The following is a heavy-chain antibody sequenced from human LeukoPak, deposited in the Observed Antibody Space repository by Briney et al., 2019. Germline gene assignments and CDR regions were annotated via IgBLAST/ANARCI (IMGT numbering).Heavy chain of an antibody. CDR1: GFTFSSYA. D-gene: IGHD5-18*01. J-gene: IGHJ5*02. CDR2: MNSDERST. V-gene: IGHV3-74*01. CDR3: AREGVDTVLKFDP. Sequence: GGSLTLSCAVSGFTFSSYAMHWVRQAQGRGLGWVSRMNSDERSTSYACSEEGRFTISRDNAKNTLYLQMNSLRAEDTAVYYCAREGVDTVLKFDPWGQGTLVTVSS.